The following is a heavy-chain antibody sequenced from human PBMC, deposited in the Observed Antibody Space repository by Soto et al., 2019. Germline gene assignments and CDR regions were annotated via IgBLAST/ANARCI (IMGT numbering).Heavy chain of an antibody. D-gene: IGHD3-10*01. J-gene: IGHJ3*02. Sequence: QLQLQESGSGLVKPSQTLSLTCAVSGGSISSGGYSWSWIRQPPGKGLEWIGYIYHSGSTYYTPSLKSRVTISVDRSKNQFSRKLSSVTAADTAVYYCARAHGSGWGAFDIWGQGTMVTVSS. V-gene: IGHV4-30-2*01. CDR3: ARAHGSGWGAFDI. CDR2: IYHSGST. CDR1: GGSISSGGYS.